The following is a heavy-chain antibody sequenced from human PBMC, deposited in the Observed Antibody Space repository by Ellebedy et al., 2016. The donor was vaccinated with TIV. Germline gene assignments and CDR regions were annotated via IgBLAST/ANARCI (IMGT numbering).Heavy chain of an antibody. D-gene: IGHD5-18*01. CDR1: GFPFSSYG. V-gene: IGHV3-NL1*01. Sequence: GESLKISCAASGFPFSSYGMHWVRQAPGKGLEWVSGISTNGAGKSYGDSVRGRFTISRDNSKNTLYLQMNSLRAEDTAFYYCARSPRYSYGYFDSWGQGTLVTVSS. J-gene: IGHJ4*02. CDR2: ISTNGAGK. CDR3: ARSPRYSYGYFDS.